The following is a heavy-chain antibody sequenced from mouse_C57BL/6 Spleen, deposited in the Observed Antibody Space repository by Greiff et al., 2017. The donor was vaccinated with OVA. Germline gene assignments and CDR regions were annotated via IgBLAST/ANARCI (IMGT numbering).Heavy chain of an antibody. CDR3: ARRGSSSYVDYAMDY. Sequence: QVQLQQSGPELVKPGASVKISCKASGYAFSSSWMNWVQQRPGKGLEWIGRIYPGDGDTNYTGKFKGKATLATDKSSSTAYMQLSSLTSEDSAVYVCARRGSSSYVDYAMDYWGQGTSVTVSS. CDR1: GYAFSSSW. D-gene: IGHD3-2*02. V-gene: IGHV1-82*01. CDR2: IYPGDGDT. J-gene: IGHJ4*01.